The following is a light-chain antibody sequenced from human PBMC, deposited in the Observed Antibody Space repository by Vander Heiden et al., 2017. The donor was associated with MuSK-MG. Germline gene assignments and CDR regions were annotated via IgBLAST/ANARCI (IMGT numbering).Light chain of an antibody. V-gene: IGKV1-39*01. CDR1: QSISSY. CDR2: AAS. CDR3: QQSDRTPRT. J-gene: IGKJ1*01. Sequence: DFQMTQSPSSLSASVGDRVTITCRASQSISSYLNWYQQKPGKAPKLLIYAASSLQSGVPSRFSGSGSGTDFTLTISRLQPEDFATYYCQQSDRTPRTFGQGTKVEIK.